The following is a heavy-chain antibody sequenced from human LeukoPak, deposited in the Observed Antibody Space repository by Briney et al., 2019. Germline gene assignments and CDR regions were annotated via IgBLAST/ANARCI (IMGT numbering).Heavy chain of an antibody. CDR3: ARDQGRDGYNLPPDY. Sequence: ASVKVSCKASGYTFTSYYMHWVRQAPGQGLEWMGIINPSGGSTSYAQKFQGRVTMTRDTSTGTVYMELSSLRSEDTAVYYCARDQGRDGYNLPPDYWGQGTLVTVSS. V-gene: IGHV1-46*01. CDR2: INPSGGST. J-gene: IGHJ4*02. D-gene: IGHD5-24*01. CDR1: GYTFTSYY.